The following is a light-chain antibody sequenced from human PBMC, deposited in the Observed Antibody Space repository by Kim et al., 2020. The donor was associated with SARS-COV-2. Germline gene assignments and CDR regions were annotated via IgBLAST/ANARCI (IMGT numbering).Light chain of an antibody. CDR3: QQYGDSLT. CDR2: GAA. J-gene: IGKJ4*01. V-gene: IGKV3-20*01. Sequence: GNRAPLSCAASRIVSSCYSAWYQQSAGQAPRLLIYGAASRASGIPERFSGGGVATDFTPTISRLEDEDAAVYYRQQYGDSLTFGGGTKVDIK. CDR1: RIVSSCY.